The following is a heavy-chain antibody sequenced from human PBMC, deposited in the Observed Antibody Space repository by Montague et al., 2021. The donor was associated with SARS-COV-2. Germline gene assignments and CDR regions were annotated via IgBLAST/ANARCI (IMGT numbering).Heavy chain of an antibody. V-gene: IGHV5-51*01. CDR1: GYSFTSYW. CDR3: ARQVYIYCSSTSCPFDY. J-gene: IGHJ4*02. D-gene: IGHD2-2*01. CDR2: IYPEDSDT. Sequence: QSGAEVKKPGESLKISCEGSGYSFTSYWIAWVRQMPGKGLEWMGIIYPEDSDTRYSPSFQGHVTISADKSMNTAFLQWSSLRASDTAIYYCARQVYIYCSSTSCPFDYWGQGTLVTVSS.